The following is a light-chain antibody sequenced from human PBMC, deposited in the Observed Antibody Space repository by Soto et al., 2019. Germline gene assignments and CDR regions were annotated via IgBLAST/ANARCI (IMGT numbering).Light chain of an antibody. V-gene: IGKV3-20*01. CDR3: QPYGSSPPRT. J-gene: IGKJ1*01. Sequence: EIVLTQSPGTLSLSPGERATLSCRASQSVSSSYLAWYQQKPGQAPRLLIYGASSRATGIPDRFSGSGSGTDFTLTISRLEPEDFAVHYCQPYGSSPPRTFGQGTKVEIK. CDR2: GAS. CDR1: QSVSSSY.